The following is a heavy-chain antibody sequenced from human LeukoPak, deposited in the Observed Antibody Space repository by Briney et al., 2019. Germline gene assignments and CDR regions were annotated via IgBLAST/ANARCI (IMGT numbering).Heavy chain of an antibody. Sequence: SETLSLTCTVPGGSISSYYWSWIPQPPGKGLEWIGYIYYSGSTNYNPSVKSRVTISVDTSKNKFSLKLSSVTAADTAVYYCARSSDSIYYYYMDVWGKGTTVTVSS. CDR3: ARSSDSIYYYYMDV. J-gene: IGHJ6*03. V-gene: IGHV4-59*01. CDR1: GGSISSYY. D-gene: IGHD4-11*01. CDR2: IYYSGST.